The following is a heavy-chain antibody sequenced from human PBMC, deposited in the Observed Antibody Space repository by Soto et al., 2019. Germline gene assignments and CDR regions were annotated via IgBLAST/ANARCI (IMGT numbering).Heavy chain of an antibody. V-gene: IGHV3-30*18. CDR1: GFTFSSYG. J-gene: IGHJ6*02. CDR3: AKAHSERIYGMDV. Sequence: QVQLVESGGGVVQPGRSLRLSCAASGFTFSSYGMHWVRQAPGKGLEWVAVISYDGSNKYYADSVKGRFTISRDNSKNTLYLQMNSLRAEDTAVYYCAKAHSERIYGMDVWGQGTTVTVSS. CDR2: ISYDGSNK. D-gene: IGHD1-26*01.